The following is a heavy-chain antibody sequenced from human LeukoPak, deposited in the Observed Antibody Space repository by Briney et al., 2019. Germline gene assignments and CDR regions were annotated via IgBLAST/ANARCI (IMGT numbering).Heavy chain of an antibody. V-gene: IGHV1-2*06. J-gene: IGHJ4*02. CDR3: ATTSGYFYY. CDR1: GYTFTSYG. Sequence: ASVKVSFTASGYTFTSYGISWVRQAPGQGLEWMGRINPSSGDTNYAQNFQGRVTMTRDTSISTAYMELSRLRSDDTAVYYCATTSGYFYYWGQGTLVTVSS. D-gene: IGHD1-26*01. CDR2: INPSSGDT.